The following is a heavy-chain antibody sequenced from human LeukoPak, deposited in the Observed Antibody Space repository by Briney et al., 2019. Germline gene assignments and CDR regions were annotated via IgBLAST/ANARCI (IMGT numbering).Heavy chain of an antibody. CDR1: GGSFSGYY. CDR3: ARGGPYDVRQNY. V-gene: IGHV4-34*01. J-gene: IGHJ4*02. D-gene: IGHD3-10*02. Sequence: SETLSLTCAVYGGSFSGYYWSWIRQPPGKGLDWIGEINHSGSTNYNPSLKSRVTISVDTSKNQFSLKLSSVTAADTAVYYCARGGPYDVRQNYWGQGTLVTVSS. CDR2: INHSGST.